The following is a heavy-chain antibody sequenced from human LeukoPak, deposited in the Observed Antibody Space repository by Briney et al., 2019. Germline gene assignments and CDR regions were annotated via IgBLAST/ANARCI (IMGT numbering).Heavy chain of an antibody. CDR2: ISGSGAGT. CDR3: ARSCFSTSGASCSTEGPNWFGP. CDR1: GFTFNNFA. V-gene: IGHV3-23*01. Sequence: GGSLRLSCAASGFTFNNFAMAWVRQAPGKGLEWVSSISGSGAGTYYADSVKGRFTISRDSSKNTLFLQMNSLRAEDTALYYCARSCFSTSGASCSTEGPNWFGPWGQGTLVTVSS. J-gene: IGHJ5*02. D-gene: IGHD2-15*01.